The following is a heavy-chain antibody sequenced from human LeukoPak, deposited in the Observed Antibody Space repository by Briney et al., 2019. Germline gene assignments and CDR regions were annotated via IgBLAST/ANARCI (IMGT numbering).Heavy chain of an antibody. Sequence: XXXSGFXVXXKYMSWVRQAPGKGLXWVSVIYSGGNTYXADSVKGRFTISRDNSMNTVYLQMKSLTAEDTAVYYCGXXGXXXXXXXXYWGQXTLXTVSS. CDR1: GFXVXXKY. CDR2: IYSGGNT. J-gene: IGHJ4*02. CDR3: GXXGXXXXXXXXY. V-gene: IGHV3-53*01.